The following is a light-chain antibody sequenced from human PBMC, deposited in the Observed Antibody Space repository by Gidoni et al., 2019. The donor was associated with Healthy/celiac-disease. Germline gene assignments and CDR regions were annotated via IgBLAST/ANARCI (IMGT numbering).Light chain of an antibody. V-gene: IGKV3D-11*01. CDR1: QGVSSY. CDR3: QQRSNWLL. J-gene: IGKJ4*01. Sequence: IVLTQSPATLSLSPGERATLSCRASQGVSSYLAWYQQKPGQAPRLLIYDASNRATGIPARFSGSGPGTDFTLTISSLEPEDFAVYYCQQRSNWLLFGGXTKVEIK. CDR2: DAS.